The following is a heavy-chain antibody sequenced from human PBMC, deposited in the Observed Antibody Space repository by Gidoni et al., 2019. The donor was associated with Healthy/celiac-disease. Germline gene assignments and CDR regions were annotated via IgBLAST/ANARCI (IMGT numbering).Heavy chain of an antibody. D-gene: IGHD6-19*01. CDR2: IYYSGST. CDR3: ANGYSSGWSMNWFDP. CDR1: GGSISSSRYY. Sequence: QLQLQESLPGLVKPSETLSLTCTVSGGSISSSRYYWGWIRQPPGKGLEWIGSIYYSGSTYYNPSLKSRVTISVDTSKNQFSLKLSSVTAADTAVYYCANGYSSGWSMNWFDPWGQGTLVTVSS. J-gene: IGHJ5*02. V-gene: IGHV4-39*01.